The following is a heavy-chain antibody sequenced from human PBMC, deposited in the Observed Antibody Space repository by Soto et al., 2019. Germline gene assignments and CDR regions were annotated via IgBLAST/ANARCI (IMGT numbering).Heavy chain of an antibody. J-gene: IGHJ5*02. CDR3: VKDYYDTHDGWFDP. CDR1: GFTFSSYA. V-gene: IGHV3-64D*06. Sequence: PGGSLRLSCSASGFTFSSYAMHWVRQAPGKGLEYVSAISSNGGSTYYADSVKGRFTISRDNSKNTMYLQMSSLRAEDTAVYYCVKDYYDTHDGWFDPWGQGTLVTVSS. D-gene: IGHD3-22*01. CDR2: ISSNGGST.